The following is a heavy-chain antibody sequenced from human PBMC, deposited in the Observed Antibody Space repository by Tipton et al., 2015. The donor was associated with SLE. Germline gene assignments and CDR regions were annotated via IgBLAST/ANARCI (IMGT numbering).Heavy chain of an antibody. D-gene: IGHD4-23*01. CDR1: GGSISSYY. CDR3: ARDVRCGGNFYYYMDV. CDR2: IYYSGST. V-gene: IGHV4-59*01. J-gene: IGHJ6*03. Sequence: LRLSCTVSGGSISSYYWSWIRQPPGQGLEWIGYIYYSGSTNYNPSLKIRVTISVDTSKNQFSLKLSSVTAADTAVYYCARDVRCGGNFYYYMDVWGKGTTVTVSS.